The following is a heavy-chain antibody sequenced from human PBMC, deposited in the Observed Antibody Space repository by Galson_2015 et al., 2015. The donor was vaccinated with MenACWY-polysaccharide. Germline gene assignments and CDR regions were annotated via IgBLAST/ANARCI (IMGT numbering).Heavy chain of an antibody. CDR1: AFTFSSYW. D-gene: IGHD1-7*01. Sequence: SLRLSCAGSAFTFSSYWMHWVRQVPGKGLVWVSRISTDGSFTGNADSVKGRFTISRDNAKNTLYLQVNSLRVEDTAVYFCAHFGPDWELSQWGQGTLVTVSS. CDR3: AHFGPDWELSQ. V-gene: IGHV3-74*01. CDR2: ISTDGSFT. J-gene: IGHJ4*02.